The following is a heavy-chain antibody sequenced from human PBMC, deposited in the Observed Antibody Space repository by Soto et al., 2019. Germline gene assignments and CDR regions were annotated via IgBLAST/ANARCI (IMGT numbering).Heavy chain of an antibody. CDR1: GFTFSSYE. CDR3: ARDLVWDYYYDSSGYQA. CDR2: ISSSGSTI. Sequence: GGSLRLSCAASGFTFSSYEMNWVRQAPGKGLEWVSYISSSGSTIYYADSVKGRFTISRDNAKNSLYLQMNSLRAEDTAVYYCARDLVWDYYYDSSGYQAWGQGTLVTVSS. J-gene: IGHJ4*02. D-gene: IGHD3-22*01. V-gene: IGHV3-48*03.